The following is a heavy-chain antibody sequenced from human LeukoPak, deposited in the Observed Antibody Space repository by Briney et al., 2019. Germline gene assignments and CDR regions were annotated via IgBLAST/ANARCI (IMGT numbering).Heavy chain of an antibody. Sequence: ASVKVSCKASGYTFTSYGISWVRQAPGQGLEWMGWISAYNGNTNCAQKLQGRVTMTTDTSTSTAYMELRSLRSDDTAVYHCARIDIVVIPAAAYGMDVWGQGTTVTVSS. J-gene: IGHJ6*02. CDR3: ARIDIVVIPAAAYGMDV. D-gene: IGHD2-2*01. CDR2: ISAYNGNT. V-gene: IGHV1-18*01. CDR1: GYTFTSYG.